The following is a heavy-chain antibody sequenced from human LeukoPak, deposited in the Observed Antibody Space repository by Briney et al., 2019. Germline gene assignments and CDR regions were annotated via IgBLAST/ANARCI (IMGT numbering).Heavy chain of an antibody. D-gene: IGHD5-24*01. CDR3: ARDRMATIGGIDY. J-gene: IGHJ4*02. CDR1: GFTFSSYW. V-gene: IGHV3-7*04. Sequence: GGSLRLSCAASGFTFSSYWMSWVRQAPGKGLEGVAIIKQDGSEKYYVDSVKGRFTISRDNAKNSLDLQMNSLRAEDTAVYYCARDRMATIGGIDYWGQGTLVTVSS. CDR2: IKQDGSEK.